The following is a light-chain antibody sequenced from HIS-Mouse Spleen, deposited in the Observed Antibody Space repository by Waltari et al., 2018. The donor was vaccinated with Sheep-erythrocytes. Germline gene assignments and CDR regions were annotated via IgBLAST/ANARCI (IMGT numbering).Light chain of an antibody. J-gene: IGKJ3*01. CDR2: AAS. CDR3: QQSYSTPYT. V-gene: IGKV1-39*01. Sequence: DIQMTQSPSSLSASVGDRVTITCRASQSISSYLNWYQQKPGKAPKLLIYAASSLQSGVPSRFGGSGSGTDFTLTISSLQPEDFATYYCQQSYSTPYTFGPGTKADIK. CDR1: QSISSY.